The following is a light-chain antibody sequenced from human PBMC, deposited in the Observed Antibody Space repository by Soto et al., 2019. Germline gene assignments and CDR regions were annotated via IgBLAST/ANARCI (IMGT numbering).Light chain of an antibody. V-gene: IGLV1-40*01. CDR2: GDS. CDR3: QSYDSSLSGGL. CDR1: SSNIGAGYN. Sequence: HSVLTQPPSVSGAPGQRVTISCTGSSSNIGAGYNVHWYQQVPGTAPKLLIYGDSNRPSGVPDRFSGSKSGTSASLAITGLQAEDEADYYCQSYDSSLSGGLFGGGTKLTVL. J-gene: IGLJ3*02.